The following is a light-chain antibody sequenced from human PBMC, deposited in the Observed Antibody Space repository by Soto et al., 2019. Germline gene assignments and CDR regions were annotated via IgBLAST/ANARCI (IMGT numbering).Light chain of an antibody. Sequence: IVMTQSPDSLAVSLGERATINCKSSQSVLYSSNNKNYLAWYQQRPGQPPKLLIYWASTRESGVPDRLSGSGSATDFTLTITSLQAEDVAVYYCHQYESTPPTFGQGTKLEIK. CDR3: HQYESTPPT. CDR2: WAS. V-gene: IGKV4-1*01. CDR1: QSVLYSSNNKNY. J-gene: IGKJ2*01.